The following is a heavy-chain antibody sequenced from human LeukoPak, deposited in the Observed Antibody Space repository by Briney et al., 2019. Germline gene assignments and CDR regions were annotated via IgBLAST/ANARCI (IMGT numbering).Heavy chain of an antibody. J-gene: IGHJ4*02. V-gene: IGHV6-1*01. Sequence: SHTLSLTYAISGDSVSINSAAWNWIRQSPSRGLEWLGRTYYRSKWYNDYAVSVKSRITINPDTSKNQFSLQLNSVTPEDTAVYYCAREGRPDPVIGSSGLMNWGQGTLVTVSS. CDR2: TYYRSKWYN. CDR3: AREGRPDPVIGSSGLMN. D-gene: IGHD6-6*01. CDR1: GDSVSINSAA.